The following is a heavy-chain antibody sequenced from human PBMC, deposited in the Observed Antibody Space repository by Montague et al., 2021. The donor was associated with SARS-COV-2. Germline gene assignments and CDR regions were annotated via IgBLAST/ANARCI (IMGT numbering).Heavy chain of an antibody. CDR2: INQSGST. Sequence: SETLSLTCAVYGGSFSGYYWSWIRQPPGKGLEWIGEINQSGSTNYNPSXXSRVTLSVDTSKKQFSLKLSSLTAADTAVYYCARVAGGYYHDSSAYFDYWGQGPWSPSPQ. CDR3: ARVAGGYYHDSSAYFDY. V-gene: IGHV4-34*01. CDR1: GGSFSGYY. D-gene: IGHD3-22*01. J-gene: IGHJ4*02.